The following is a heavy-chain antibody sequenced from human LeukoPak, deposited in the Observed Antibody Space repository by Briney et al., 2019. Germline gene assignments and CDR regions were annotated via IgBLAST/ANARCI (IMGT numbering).Heavy chain of an antibody. CDR3: ARAGDIVPMILKY. CDR1: GYTFTGYY. D-gene: IGHD5-12*01. V-gene: IGHV1-2*02. Sequence: ASVKVSCKASGYTFTGYYMHWARQAPGQGLEWMGWISPNSGGTNYAQKFQGRVTMTRDTPITTAYMELSRRTSDDTAVYYCARAGDIVPMILKYWGQGTLVTVSS. J-gene: IGHJ4*02. CDR2: ISPNSGGT.